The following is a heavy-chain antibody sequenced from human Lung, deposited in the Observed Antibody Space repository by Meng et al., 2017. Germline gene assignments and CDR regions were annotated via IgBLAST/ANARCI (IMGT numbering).Heavy chain of an antibody. V-gene: IGHV3-21*01. D-gene: IGHD3-22*01. CDR2: ITSSSSYI. J-gene: IGHJ4*02. Sequence: EVQLVESGGGLVKPGGSLRLSCAASGFTFSFYSMNWVRQAPGKGPEWVSSITSSSSYIHYADSVKGRFTISRDNAKNSLYLQMNNLRAEDTAVYYCARVGDSSDYYFEYWGQGTLVTVSS. CDR3: ARVGDSSDYYFEY. CDR1: GFTFSFYS.